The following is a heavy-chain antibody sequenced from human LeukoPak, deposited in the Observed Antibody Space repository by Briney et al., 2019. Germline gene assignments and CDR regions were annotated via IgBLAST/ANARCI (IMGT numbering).Heavy chain of an antibody. D-gene: IGHD3-10*01. CDR1: KFSFSSYW. Sequence: PGGSLRLSCAASKFSFSSYWMHWVRQAPGKGLVWVSRINSDGSRTNYADSVKGRFTISRDNSKNTLYLQMNSLRAEDTAVYYCAKEVWFGEFLGAFDVWGQGTMVTVSS. V-gene: IGHV3-74*01. CDR2: INSDGSRT. J-gene: IGHJ3*01. CDR3: AKEVWFGEFLGAFDV.